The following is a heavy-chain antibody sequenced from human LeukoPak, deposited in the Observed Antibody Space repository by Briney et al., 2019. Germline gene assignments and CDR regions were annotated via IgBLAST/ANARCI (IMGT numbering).Heavy chain of an antibody. CDR3: ARHPLYYDSSGHFPFQH. Sequence: SETLSLTCTVSGGSITSSSYYWGWIRQPPGKGLEWIGSVYYSGNTYYNSSLKSRVTISVDTSKNQFSVKLSSVTAADTAVYYCARHPLYYDSSGHFPFQHWGQGTLVTVSS. CDR2: VYYSGNT. J-gene: IGHJ1*01. V-gene: IGHV4-39*01. D-gene: IGHD3-22*01. CDR1: GGSITSSSYY.